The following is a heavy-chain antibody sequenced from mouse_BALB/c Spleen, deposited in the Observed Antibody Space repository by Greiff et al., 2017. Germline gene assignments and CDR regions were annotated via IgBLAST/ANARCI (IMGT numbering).Heavy chain of an antibody. CDR1: GFTFSDAW. CDR2: IRSKANNHAT. Sequence: EVMLVESGGGLVQPGGSMKLSCAASGFTFSDAWMDWVRQSPEKGLEWVAEIRSKANNHATYYAVSVKGRFTISRDDSKSSVYLQMNSLRAEDTGIYYCGAVAFTTVVATDFDYWGQGTTLTVSS. D-gene: IGHD1-1*01. J-gene: IGHJ2*01. CDR3: GAVAFTTVVATDFDY. V-gene: IGHV6-6*01.